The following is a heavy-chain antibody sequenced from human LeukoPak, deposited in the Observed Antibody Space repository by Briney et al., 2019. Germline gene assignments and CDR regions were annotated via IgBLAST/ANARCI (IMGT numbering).Heavy chain of an antibody. CDR3: ARPYTGYYDFWSGYSEP. CDR2: IYYSGST. V-gene: IGHV4-39*01. D-gene: IGHD3-3*01. Sequence: SETLSLTCTVSGGSISSSSYYWGWIRQPPGKGLEWIGSIYYSGSTYYNPSLKSRVTISVDTSKNQFSLKLSSVTAADTAVYYCARPYTGYYDFWSGYSEPWGQGTMVTVSS. J-gene: IGHJ5*02. CDR1: GGSISSSSYY.